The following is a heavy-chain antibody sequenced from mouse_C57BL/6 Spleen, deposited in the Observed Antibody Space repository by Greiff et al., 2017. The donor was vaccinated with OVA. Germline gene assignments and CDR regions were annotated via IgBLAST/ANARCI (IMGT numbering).Heavy chain of an antibody. J-gene: IGHJ3*01. CDR2: ISSGSSTI. Sequence: EVKVVESGGGLVKPGGSLKLSCAASGFTFSDYGVHWVRQAPEKGLEWVAYISSGSSTIYYADTVKGRFTISRDNAKNTLFLQMTSLRSEDTAMYYCARKDYYGSSPFAYWGQGTLVTVSA. V-gene: IGHV5-17*01. D-gene: IGHD1-1*01. CDR3: ARKDYYGSSPFAY. CDR1: GFTFSDYG.